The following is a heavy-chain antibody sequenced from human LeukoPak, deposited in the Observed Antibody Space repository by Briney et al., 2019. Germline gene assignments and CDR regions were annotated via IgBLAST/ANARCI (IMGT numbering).Heavy chain of an antibody. CDR1: GFTFSSYS. D-gene: IGHD3-22*01. CDR2: ISSSSSPI. CDR3: ARHRQFYYNSSPYYYFDY. J-gene: IGHJ4*02. Sequence: GGSLRLSCAASGFTFSSYSMNWVRQAPGKGLEWVSYISSSSSPIYYADSVKGRFIISRDKAKNSLSLQMNSLRAEDTAVYYCARHRQFYYNSSPYYYFDYWGQGALVTVSS. V-gene: IGHV3-48*01.